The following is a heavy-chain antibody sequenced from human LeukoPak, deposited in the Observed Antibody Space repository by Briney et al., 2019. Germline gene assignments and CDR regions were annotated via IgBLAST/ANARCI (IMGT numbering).Heavy chain of an antibody. CDR2: IKQDGSEK. CDR3: ARDQRRVLSEVTELRYYYYYYGMDV. Sequence: GGSLRLSCAASGFTFSSYWMSWVRQAPGKGLEWVANIKQDGSEKYYVDSVKGRFTISRDNAKNSLYLQMNSLRAEDTAVYYCARDQRRVLSEVTELRYYYYYYGMDVWGQGTTVTVSS. J-gene: IGHJ6*02. V-gene: IGHV3-7*03. CDR1: GFTFSSYW. D-gene: IGHD3-10*01.